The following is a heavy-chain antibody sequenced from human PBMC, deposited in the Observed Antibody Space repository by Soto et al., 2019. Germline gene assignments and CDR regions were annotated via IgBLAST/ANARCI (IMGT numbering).Heavy chain of an antibody. CDR1: GFTFGRLE. CDR2: ISSSGSTA. CDR3: TRAAWFPYLSFY. D-gene: IGHD3-10*01. V-gene: IGHV3-48*03. Sequence: EVQLVESGGGLVQPGGSLRLSCAASGFTFGRLELHWVRQAPGKGLEWISYISSSGSTAYYASSVEGRFTISRDNANNSVYLQMDSLRAEDTALYYCTRAAWFPYLSFYWGQGALVTVSS. J-gene: IGHJ4*02.